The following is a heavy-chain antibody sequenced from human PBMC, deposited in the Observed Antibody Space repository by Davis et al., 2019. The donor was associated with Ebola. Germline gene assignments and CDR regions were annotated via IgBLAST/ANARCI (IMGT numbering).Heavy chain of an antibody. D-gene: IGHD1-26*01. V-gene: IGHV4-61*01. CDR2: IYYSGST. Sequence: SETLSLTCTVSGGSISSSSYYWSWIRQPPGKGLEWIGYIYYSGSTNYNPSLKSRVTISVDTSKNQFSLKLSSVTAADTAVYYCARAREVVGANAFDIWGQGTMVTVSS. J-gene: IGHJ3*02. CDR3: ARAREVVGANAFDI. CDR1: GGSISSSSYY.